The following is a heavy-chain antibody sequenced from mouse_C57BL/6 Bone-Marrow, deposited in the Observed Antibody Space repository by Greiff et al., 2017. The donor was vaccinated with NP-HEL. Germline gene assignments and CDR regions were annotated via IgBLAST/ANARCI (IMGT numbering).Heavy chain of an antibody. V-gene: IGHV2-3*01. Sequence: QVQLQQSGPGLVAPSQSLSITCTVSGFSLTSYGVSWVRQPPGKGLEWLGVIWGDGSTNFHSAPISRLSISKDNSNSQVFLKLNSLQTDDTATYYWAKPGGLHWFAYWGQGTLVTVSA. D-gene: IGHD2-2*01. CDR1: GFSLTSYG. CDR3: AKPGGLHWFAY. J-gene: IGHJ3*01. CDR2: IWGDGST.